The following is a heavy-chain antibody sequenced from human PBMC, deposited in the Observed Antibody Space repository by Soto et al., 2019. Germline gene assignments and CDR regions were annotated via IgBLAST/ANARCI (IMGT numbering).Heavy chain of an antibody. CDR2: ISYDGSNK. Sequence: QVQLVESGGGVVQPGRSLRLSCAASGFTFSSYGMHWVRQAPGKGLEWVAVISYDGSNKYYADSVKGRFTISRDNPKNTLYLQMNSLRAEDTAVYYCAKDLAVDNWNYDYYYGMDVWGQGTTVTVSS. CDR3: AKDLAVDNWNYDYYYGMDV. CDR1: GFTFSSYG. V-gene: IGHV3-30*18. D-gene: IGHD1-7*01. J-gene: IGHJ6*02.